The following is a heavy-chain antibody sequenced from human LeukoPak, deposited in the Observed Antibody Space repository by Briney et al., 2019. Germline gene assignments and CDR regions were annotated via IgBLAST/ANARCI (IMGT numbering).Heavy chain of an antibody. V-gene: IGHV3-48*01. CDR2: ISDSSTTI. D-gene: IGHD2-2*01. CDR3: ARACGGASCYDTPDFDC. Sequence: GGSLRLSCVASGYSFTTYDMNWVRQSPGKGLEWVSHISDSSTTIHYADSVKGRFTISRNNATKSLYLQMNSLRAEDTGVYYCARACGGASCYDTPDFDCWGQGTLVTVAS. J-gene: IGHJ4*02. CDR1: GYSFTTYD.